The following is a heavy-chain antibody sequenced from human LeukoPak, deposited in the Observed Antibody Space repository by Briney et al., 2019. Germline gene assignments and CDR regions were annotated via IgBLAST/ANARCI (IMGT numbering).Heavy chain of an antibody. CDR3: AKDHGVAVAGMYY. J-gene: IGHJ4*02. D-gene: IGHD6-19*01. Sequence: GGSLRLSCEASGFNFHNYYMTWVRQAPGKGLEWVSSISGSGDRTYYADSVKGRFTISRDNSRNTLYLQMNSVRAEDTAVYFCAKDHGVAVAGMYYWGQGTLVTVSS. CDR2: ISGSGDRT. CDR1: GFNFHNYY. V-gene: IGHV3-23*01.